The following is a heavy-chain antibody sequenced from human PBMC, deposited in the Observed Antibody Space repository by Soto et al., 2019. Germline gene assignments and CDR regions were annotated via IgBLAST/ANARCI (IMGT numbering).Heavy chain of an antibody. CDR3: ARHQLRFLEWSYFDY. CDR1: GGSITSSGFS. CDR2: FYYSGKT. V-gene: IGHV4-39*01. J-gene: IGHJ4*02. Sequence: QLQLQESGPGLVKPSETLSLSCTVSGGSITSSGFSWDWIRQPPGKGLEWIGSFYYSGKTYYNASLESRVTISADTSNNQFSRKRTSLTAADTAVYYCARHQLRFLEWSYFDYWGQGSLVTVSS. D-gene: IGHD3-3*01.